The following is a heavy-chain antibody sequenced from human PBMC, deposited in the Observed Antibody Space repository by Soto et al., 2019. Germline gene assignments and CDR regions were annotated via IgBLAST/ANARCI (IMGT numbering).Heavy chain of an antibody. V-gene: IGHV4-59*01. Sequence: SETLSLTCTVSGGSISSYYWSWIRQPPGKGLEWIGYIYYSGSTNYNPSLKSRVTISVDTSKNQFSLKLSSVTAADTAVYYCARVGLVPAAMDYYYYGMDVWGQGTTVTVSS. D-gene: IGHD2-2*01. CDR3: ARVGLVPAAMDYYYYGMDV. CDR1: GGSISSYY. CDR2: IYYSGST. J-gene: IGHJ6*02.